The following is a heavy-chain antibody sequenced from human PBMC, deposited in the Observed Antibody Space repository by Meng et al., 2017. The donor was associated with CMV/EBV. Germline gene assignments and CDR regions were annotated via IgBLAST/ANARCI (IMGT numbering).Heavy chain of an antibody. V-gene: IGHV1-24*01. CDR1: GYTFTSYA. CDR3: ATGYGMDV. Sequence: ASVKVSCKASGYTFTSYAMNWVRQAPGQGLEWMGGFDPEDGETIYAQKFQGRVAMTEDTSTDTAYMELSSLRSEDTAVYYCATGYGMDVWGQGTTVTVSS. J-gene: IGHJ6*02. CDR2: FDPEDGET.